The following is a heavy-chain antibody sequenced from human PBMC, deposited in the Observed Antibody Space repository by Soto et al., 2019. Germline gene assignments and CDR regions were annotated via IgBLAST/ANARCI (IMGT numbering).Heavy chain of an antibody. Sequence: SETLSLTCAVYGGSFSGYYWSWIRQPPGKGLEWIGEINHSGSTNYNPSLKSRVTISVDTSKNQFSLKLSSVTAADTAVYYCARGAPDHNWNGNLYYGMDVWGQGTTVTVSS. CDR3: ARGAPDHNWNGNLYYGMDV. CDR1: GGSFSGYY. J-gene: IGHJ6*02. V-gene: IGHV4-34*01. CDR2: INHSGST. D-gene: IGHD1-20*01.